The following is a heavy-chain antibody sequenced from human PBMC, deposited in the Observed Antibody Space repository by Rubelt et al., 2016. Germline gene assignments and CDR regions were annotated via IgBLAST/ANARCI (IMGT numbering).Heavy chain of an antibody. CDR1: GGSISSSNW. V-gene: IGHV2-26*01. CDR3: ARIPGYCGGDCYFDY. D-gene: IGHD2-21*02. CDR2: IFSNDEK. Sequence: QESGPGLVKPSQTLSLTCAVSGGSISSSNWWSWVRQPPGKALEWLAHIFSNDEKSYSTSLKSRLTISKDTSKSQVVLTMTNMDPVDTATYYCARIPGYCGGDCYFDYWGQGTLVTVSS. J-gene: IGHJ4*02.